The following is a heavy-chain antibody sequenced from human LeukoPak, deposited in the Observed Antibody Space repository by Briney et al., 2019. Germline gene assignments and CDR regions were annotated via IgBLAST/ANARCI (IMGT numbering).Heavy chain of an antibody. J-gene: IGHJ4*02. CDR2: ISWNSGSI. D-gene: IGHD1-26*01. Sequence: GGSLRLSCAASGFTFDDYAMHWVRHAPGKGLEWVSGISWNSGSIGYADSVKGRFTISRDNAKNSLYLQMNSLRAEDTALYYCAKDQWELPNYYFDYWGQGTLVTVSS. CDR3: AKDQWELPNYYFDY. CDR1: GFTFDDYA. V-gene: IGHV3-9*01.